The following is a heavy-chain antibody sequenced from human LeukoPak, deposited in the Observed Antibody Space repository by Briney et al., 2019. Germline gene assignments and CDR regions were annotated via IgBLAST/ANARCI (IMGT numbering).Heavy chain of an antibody. CDR1: GGSISSYY. J-gene: IGHJ3*02. D-gene: IGHD1-1*01. CDR2: IYYSGST. CDR3: ARGKSVQLEPRGAFDI. Sequence: PSETLSLTCTVPGGSISSYYWSWIRQPPGKGLEWIGYIYYSGSTNYNPSLKSRVTISVDTSKNQFSLKLSSVTAADTAVYYCARGKSVQLEPRGAFDIWGQGTMVTVSS. V-gene: IGHV4-59*01.